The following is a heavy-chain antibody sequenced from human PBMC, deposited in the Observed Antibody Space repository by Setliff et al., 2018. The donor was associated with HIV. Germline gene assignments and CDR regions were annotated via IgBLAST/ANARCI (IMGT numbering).Heavy chain of an antibody. CDR3: ASRIYYYDSNNFLREEGFDP. Sequence: ETLSLTCTVSGGSISNSRYYWSWIRQPPGKGLEWIGSIYYSGSTYYNPSLKSRVTISVDTSKNQFSLNLTSVTAADTAVYYCASRIYYYDSNNFLREEGFDPWGQGTLVTVSS. D-gene: IGHD3-22*01. CDR2: IYYSGST. CDR1: GGSISNSRYY. J-gene: IGHJ5*02. V-gene: IGHV4-39*01.